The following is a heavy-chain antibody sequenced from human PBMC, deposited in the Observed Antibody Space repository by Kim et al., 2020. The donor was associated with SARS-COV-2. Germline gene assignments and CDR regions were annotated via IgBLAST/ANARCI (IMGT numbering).Heavy chain of an antibody. CDR2: ISGSGGST. CDR1: GFTFSSYA. CDR3: AKSGGVIRYSRGAFDI. Sequence: GGSLRLSCAASGFTFSSYAMSWVRQAPGKGLEWVSAISGSGGSTYYADSVKGRFTISRDNSKNTLYLQMNSLRAEDTAVYYCAKSGGVIRYSRGAFDIWGQGTMVTVSS. D-gene: IGHD2-21*01. V-gene: IGHV3-23*01. J-gene: IGHJ3*02.